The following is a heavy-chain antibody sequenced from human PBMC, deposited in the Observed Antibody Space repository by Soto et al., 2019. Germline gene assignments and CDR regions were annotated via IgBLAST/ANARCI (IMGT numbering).Heavy chain of an antibody. J-gene: IGHJ3*02. Sequence: GASVKVSCKASGYTFTSYYMHWVRQAPGQGLEWMGIINPSGGSTSYAQKFQGRVTMTRDTSTSTVYMELSSLRSGDTAVYYCARHYSSGYYYSSLDFDIWGQGTMVTVSS. CDR1: GYTFTSYY. V-gene: IGHV1-46*01. D-gene: IGHD3-22*01. CDR3: ARHYSSGYYYSSLDFDI. CDR2: INPSGGST.